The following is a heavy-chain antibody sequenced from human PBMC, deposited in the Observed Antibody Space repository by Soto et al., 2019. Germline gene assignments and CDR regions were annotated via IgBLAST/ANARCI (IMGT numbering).Heavy chain of an antibody. CDR3: ASYGGMNAFDI. Sequence: QVQLVQSGAEVKKPGASVKVSCKASGYTFTSYYMHWVRQAPGQGLEWMGIINPSGGSTSYAQKFQGRVTMTRDTSTSTVYMELSSLRSEDTAVHYCASYGGMNAFDIWGQGTMVTVSS. CDR1: GYTFTSYY. J-gene: IGHJ3*02. CDR2: INPSGGST. D-gene: IGHD4-17*01. V-gene: IGHV1-46*01.